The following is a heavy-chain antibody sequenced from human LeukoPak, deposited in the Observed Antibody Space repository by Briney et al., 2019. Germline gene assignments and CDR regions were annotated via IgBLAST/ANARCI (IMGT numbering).Heavy chain of an antibody. CDR1: GYTFTSYY. D-gene: IGHD3-16*02. CDR2: INPSGGST. J-gene: IGHJ3*02. CDR3: AREGAAFGGVIVSVLDAFDI. Sequence: ASVKVSCKASGYTFTSYYMHWVRQAPGQGLEWMGIINPSGGSTSYAQKFQGRVTMTRDTSTSTVYMELRSLRSDDTAVYYCAREGAAFGGVIVSVLDAFDIWGQGTMVTVSS. V-gene: IGHV1-46*01.